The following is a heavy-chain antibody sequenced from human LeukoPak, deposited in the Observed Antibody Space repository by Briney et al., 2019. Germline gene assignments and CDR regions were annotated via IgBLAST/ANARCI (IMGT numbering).Heavy chain of an antibody. J-gene: IGHJ5*02. CDR2: IYYSGST. CDR1: GGSISSSSYY. D-gene: IGHD6-6*01. V-gene: IGHV4-39*07. CDR3: ATHIAARFNWFDP. Sequence: AETLSLTCTVSGGSISSSSYYWGWIRQPPGKGLEWIGSIYYSGSTYYNPSLKSRVTISVDTSKNQFSLKLSSVTAADTAVYYCATHIAARFNWFDPWGQGTLVTVSS.